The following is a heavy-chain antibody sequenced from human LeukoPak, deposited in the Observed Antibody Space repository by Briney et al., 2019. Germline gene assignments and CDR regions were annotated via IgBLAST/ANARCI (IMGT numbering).Heavy chain of an antibody. J-gene: IGHJ4*02. D-gene: IGHD4-11*01. Sequence: SQTLSLTCTVSGGSISSGGYYWSWIRQPPGKGLEWIGYIYYSGSTNYNPSLKSRVTISVDTSKNQFSLKLSSVTAADTAVYYCARFRLQTFDYWGQGTLVTVSS. V-gene: IGHV4-61*08. CDR3: ARFRLQTFDY. CDR1: GGSISSGGYY. CDR2: IYYSGST.